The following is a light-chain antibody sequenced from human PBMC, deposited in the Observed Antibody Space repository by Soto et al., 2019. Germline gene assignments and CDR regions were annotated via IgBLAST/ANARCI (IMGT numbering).Light chain of an antibody. V-gene: IGKV1-5*03. CDR1: QRIDTW. CDR2: KAS. Sequence: DIQMTQSPATLAASVGDRVSITCRASQRIDTWLAWHQQKPGKAPNLLIYKASRLQSGVPSRFSGSGSGTEFTLTISSLQPEDFATYYCQEYRNNYGTFGQGTKVDIK. J-gene: IGKJ1*01. CDR3: QEYRNNYGT.